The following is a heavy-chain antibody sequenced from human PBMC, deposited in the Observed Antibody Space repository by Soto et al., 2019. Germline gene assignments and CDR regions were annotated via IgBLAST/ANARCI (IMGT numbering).Heavy chain of an antibody. V-gene: IGHV4-39*07. CDR1: GGSIGSSSYY. Sequence: SETLSLTCAVSGGSIGSSSYYWGWIRQPPGKGLEWIGSVYYSGSTFYNPSLTSRVTISVDTSKNQLSLKLSSVTAADTAVYYCASYDFWSGYHPPGYYYMDVWGKGTTVTSP. D-gene: IGHD3-3*01. CDR3: ASYDFWSGYHPPGYYYMDV. J-gene: IGHJ6*03. CDR2: VYYSGST.